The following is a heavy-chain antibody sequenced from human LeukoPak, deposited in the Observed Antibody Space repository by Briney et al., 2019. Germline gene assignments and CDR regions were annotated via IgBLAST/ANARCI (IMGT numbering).Heavy chain of an antibody. D-gene: IGHD3-16*01. V-gene: IGHV1-2*06. CDR2: INPNSGGT. CDR1: GYTFTGYY. CDR3: ARAGDGPQGIGVHDY. J-gene: IGHJ4*02. Sequence: ASVKVSCKASGYTFTGYYMHWVRQAPGQGLEWMGRINPNSGGTNYAQKFQGRVTITADESTSTAYMELSSLRSEDTAVYYCARAGDGPQGIGVHDYWGQGTLVTVSS.